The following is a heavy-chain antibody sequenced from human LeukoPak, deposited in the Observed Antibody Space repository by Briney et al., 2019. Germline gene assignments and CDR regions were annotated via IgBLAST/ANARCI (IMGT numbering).Heavy chain of an antibody. Sequence: GGSLRLSCVASGFTFSSYWLNWVRQAPGKGLEWVANIKQDGSDKYYVDSVKGRCIISRENAKNSLYLQMNSLRAEDTALYYCARDDLGYCSGGSFYAYWGQGTLVTVSS. CDR1: GFTFSSYW. J-gene: IGHJ4*02. V-gene: IGHV3-7*03. CDR3: ARDDLGYCSGGSFYAY. CDR2: IKQDGSDK. D-gene: IGHD2-15*01.